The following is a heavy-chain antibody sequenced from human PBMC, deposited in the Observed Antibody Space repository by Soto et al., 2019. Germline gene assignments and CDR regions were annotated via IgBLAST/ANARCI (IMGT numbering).Heavy chain of an antibody. CDR1: PFTYTYAW. V-gene: IGHV3-15*07. CDR2: VKRKSEGWAT. Sequence: EVQLVESGGGLVRPGGSLRLSCAASPFTYTYAWMNWVRQAPGKGLEWVGHVKRKSEGWATDYGTSLKERFTISRDDSTNMAYLQMNSLRSEDTAVYYCTTGYGSTWYQWGHGTLVTVSA. J-gene: IGHJ4*01. CDR3: TTGYGSTWYQ. D-gene: IGHD6-13*01.